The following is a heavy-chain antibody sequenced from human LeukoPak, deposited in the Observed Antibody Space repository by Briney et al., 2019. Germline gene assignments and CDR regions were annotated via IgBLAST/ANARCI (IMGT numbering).Heavy chain of an antibody. CDR2: IYYSGST. V-gene: IGHV4-31*11. D-gene: IGHD3-9*01. CDR3: ARGSYDILTGYYSSPFDY. J-gene: IGHJ4*02. CDR1: GGSFSGYY. Sequence: SETLSLTCAVYGGSFSGYYWSWIRQHPGKGLEWIGYIYYSGSTYYNPSLKSRVTISVDTSKNQFSLKLSSVTAADTAVYYCARGSYDILTGYYSSPFDYWGQGTLVTVSS.